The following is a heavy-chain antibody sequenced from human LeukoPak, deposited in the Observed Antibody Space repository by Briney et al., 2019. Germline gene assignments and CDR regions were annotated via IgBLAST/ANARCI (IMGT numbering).Heavy chain of an antibody. CDR3: ARDLVGSASSYSSGAWDY. J-gene: IGHJ4*02. D-gene: IGHD3-22*01. V-gene: IGHV3-30*04. Sequence: GRSLRLSCAASGFTFSSYAMHWVRQAPGKGLEWVAVISYDRSNKYYADSVKGRFTISRDNSKNTLYLQMNRLRAEDTAVYYCARDLVGSASSYSSGAWDYWGQGTLVTVSS. CDR1: GFTFSSYA. CDR2: ISYDRSNK.